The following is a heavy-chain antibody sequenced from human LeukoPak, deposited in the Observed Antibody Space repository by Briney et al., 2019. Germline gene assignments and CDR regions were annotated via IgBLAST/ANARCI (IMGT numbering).Heavy chain of an antibody. CDR3: ARTSRPRYCSSTSCYAYYYYYGMDV. Sequence: SETLSLTCAVYGGSFSGYYWSWIRQPPGKGLEWIGEINHSGSTNYNPSLKSRVTISVDTSKNQFSLKLSSVTAADTAVYYCARTSRPRYCSSTSCYAYYYYYGMDVWGKGTTVTVSS. D-gene: IGHD2-2*01. V-gene: IGHV4-34*01. CDR1: GGSFSGYY. J-gene: IGHJ6*04. CDR2: INHSGST.